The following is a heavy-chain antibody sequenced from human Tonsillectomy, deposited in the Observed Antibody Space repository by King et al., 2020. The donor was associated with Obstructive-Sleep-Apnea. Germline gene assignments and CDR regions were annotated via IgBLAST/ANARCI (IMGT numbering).Heavy chain of an antibody. V-gene: IGHV3-21*01. CDR2: ISNTGTYM. Sequence: VQLVESGGGLVKPGGSLRLSCTASGFTFITYSMHWVRQAPGKGLEWVSSISNTGTYMYYADPVKGRFTISRDNAKNSLFLQMNSLRAEDTAVYYCARGYDISTGYSGDSWGQGTLVTVSS. CDR1: GFTFITYS. CDR3: ARGYDISTGYSGDS. D-gene: IGHD3-9*01. J-gene: IGHJ5*01.